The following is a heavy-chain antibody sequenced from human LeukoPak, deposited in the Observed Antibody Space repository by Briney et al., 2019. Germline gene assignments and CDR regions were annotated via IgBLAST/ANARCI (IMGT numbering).Heavy chain of an antibody. V-gene: IGHV3-30*19. J-gene: IGHJ4*02. Sequence: GGSLRLFCAASGFTFSSYGMHWVRQAPGKGLEWVAVISYDGSNKYYADSVKGRFTISRDNSKNTLYLQMNSLRAEDTAVYYCASDYYGSGSYRSDYWGQGTLVTVSS. CDR2: ISYDGSNK. D-gene: IGHD3-10*01. CDR1: GFTFSSYG. CDR3: ASDYYGSGSYRSDY.